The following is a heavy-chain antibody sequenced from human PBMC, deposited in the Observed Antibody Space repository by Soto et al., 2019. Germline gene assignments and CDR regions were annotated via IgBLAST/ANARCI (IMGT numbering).Heavy chain of an antibody. V-gene: IGHV3-33*01. Sequence: QVQPVESGGGVVQPGRSLRLSCAASGFTFSSYGMHWVRQAPGKGLEWVAVIWYDGSNKYYADSVKGRFTISRDNSKNTLYLQMNSLRAEDTAVYYCARGVEYSSSSYYYYGMDVWGQGTTVTVSS. CDR2: IWYDGSNK. CDR1: GFTFSSYG. D-gene: IGHD6-6*01. CDR3: ARGVEYSSSSYYYYGMDV. J-gene: IGHJ6*02.